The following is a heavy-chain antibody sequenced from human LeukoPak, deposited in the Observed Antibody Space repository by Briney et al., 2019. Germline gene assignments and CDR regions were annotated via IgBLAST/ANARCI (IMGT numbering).Heavy chain of an antibody. Sequence: ASVKVSCKASGYTFISYYIHWVRQAPGQGLEGMGLINPSSGNTPYAQQYQGRVTMTRDTSTSTVYMELSSLRSEDTAVYYCARHSLIGTTPFDYWGQGILVTVPS. CDR2: INPSSGNT. CDR3: ARHSLIGTTPFDY. V-gene: IGHV1-46*01. D-gene: IGHD1-20*01. J-gene: IGHJ4*02. CDR1: GYTFISYY.